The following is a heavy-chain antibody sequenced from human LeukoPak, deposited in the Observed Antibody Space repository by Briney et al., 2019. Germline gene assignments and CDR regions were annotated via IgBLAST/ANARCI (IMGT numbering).Heavy chain of an antibody. CDR3: ASGVRTRRGSPPTSYYFDY. V-gene: IGHV4-39*01. CDR2: IYYSGST. CDR1: GGSISSSSYY. Sequence: SETLSLTCTVSGGSISSSSYYWGWIRQPPGKGLEWIGSIYYSGSTYYNPSLKSRVTISVDTSKNQFSLKLSSVTAADTAVYYCASGVRTRRGSPPTSYYFDYWGQGTLVTASS. J-gene: IGHJ4*02. D-gene: IGHD1-1*01.